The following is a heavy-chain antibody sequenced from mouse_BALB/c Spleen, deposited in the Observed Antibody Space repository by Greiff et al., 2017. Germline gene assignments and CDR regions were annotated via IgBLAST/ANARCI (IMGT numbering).Heavy chain of an antibody. V-gene: IGHV5-17*02. CDR1: GFTFSSFG. D-gene: IGHD2-14*01. CDR2: ISSGSSTN. CDR3: ARGGPCYRNWYFEV. Sequence: EVMLVESGGGLVQPGGSRKLSCAASGFTFSSFGMHWVRQAPEKGLEWVAYISSGSSTNYYADTVKGRFIISRDNPKNTLFLQMTSLRSEDTAMYYCARGGPCYRNWYFEVWGAGTTVTVSS. J-gene: IGHJ1*01.